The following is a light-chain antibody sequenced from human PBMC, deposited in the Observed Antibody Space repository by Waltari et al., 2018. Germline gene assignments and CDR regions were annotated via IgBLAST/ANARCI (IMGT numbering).Light chain of an antibody. CDR2: VNSDGSH. CDR3: QTGGHGTWV. J-gene: IGLJ3*02. CDR1: SGHSSNI. V-gene: IGLV4-69*01. Sequence: QLVLTQSPSASASLRASVKLTCTLSSGHSSNIIAWHQQQPGKGPRYLMKVNSDGSHSKGDEIPDRFSGSSSGAERYLTISSLQSEDEADYYCQTGGHGTWVFGGGTKLTVL.